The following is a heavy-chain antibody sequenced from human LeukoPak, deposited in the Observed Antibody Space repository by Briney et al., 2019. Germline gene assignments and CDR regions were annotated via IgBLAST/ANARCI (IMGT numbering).Heavy chain of an antibody. V-gene: IGHV3-23*01. CDR3: AKGIYSSGWSYFDY. J-gene: IGHJ4*01. CDR1: GFTFSNSA. Sequence: GGSLRLSCAASGFTFSNSAMSWVRQAPGKGLEWVSALSGSGITTYYADSVTGRFTISRDNSKNTLYLQMNSLRAEDTAVYYCAKGIYSSGWSYFDYWGHGTLVTVSS. D-gene: IGHD6-19*01. CDR2: LSGSGITT.